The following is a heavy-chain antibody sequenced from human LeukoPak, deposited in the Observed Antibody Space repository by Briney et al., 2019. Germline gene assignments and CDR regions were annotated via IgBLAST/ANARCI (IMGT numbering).Heavy chain of an antibody. V-gene: IGHV1-18*01. D-gene: IGHD4-11*01. J-gene: IGHJ4*02. CDR1: GYTFTTHG. CDR2: ISTSKGDT. Sequence: ASLKVSCKTSGYTFTTHGISWVRQASGQGLEWMGWISTSKGDTKYAQKFKGRVTMTTDRSTSTAYMELRSLSSDDTAVYYCARDWPTVITDYWGQGTLVTVSS. CDR3: ARDWPTVITDY.